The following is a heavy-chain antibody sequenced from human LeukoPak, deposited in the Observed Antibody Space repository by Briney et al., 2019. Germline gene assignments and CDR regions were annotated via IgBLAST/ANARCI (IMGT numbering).Heavy chain of an antibody. J-gene: IGHJ4*02. CDR2: IYSGGST. CDR3: ASGPYSSSWNYFDY. CDR1: GFTFSDYY. V-gene: IGHV3-53*04. D-gene: IGHD6-13*01. Sequence: GGSLRLSCAASGFTFSDYYMSWVRQAPGKGLEWVSVIYSGGSTYYADSVKGRFTISRHNSKNTLYLQMNSLRAEDTAVYYCASGPYSSSWNYFDYWGQGTLVTVSS.